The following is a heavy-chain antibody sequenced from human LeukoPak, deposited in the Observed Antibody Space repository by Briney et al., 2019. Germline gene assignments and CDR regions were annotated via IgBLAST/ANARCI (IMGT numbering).Heavy chain of an antibody. CDR1: GFTFSSYE. D-gene: IGHD2-21*01. CDR3: ARALFPRLYYYYYMDV. CDR2: ISSSGSTI. V-gene: IGHV3-48*03. J-gene: IGHJ6*03. Sequence: GGSLRLSCAASGFTFSSYEMNWVRQAPGKGLEWVSYISSSGSTIYYADSVKGRFTISRDNAKNSLYLQMNSLRAEDTAVYYCARALFPRLYYYYYMDVWGKGTTVTISS.